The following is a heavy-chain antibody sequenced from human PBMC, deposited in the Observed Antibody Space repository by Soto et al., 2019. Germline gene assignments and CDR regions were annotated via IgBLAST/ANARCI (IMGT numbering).Heavy chain of an antibody. CDR2: MNPNSGNT. CDR3: ARCYSSGWIGEGDYFDY. Sequence: QVQLVQSGAEVKKPGASVKVSCKASGYTFTSYDINWVRQATGQGLEWMGWMNPNSGNTGYAQKFQGRVTMTRNTPISTAYMELSSLRSEDTAVYYCARCYSSGWIGEGDYFDYWGQGTLVPVSS. D-gene: IGHD6-19*01. CDR1: GYTFTSYD. V-gene: IGHV1-8*01. J-gene: IGHJ4*02.